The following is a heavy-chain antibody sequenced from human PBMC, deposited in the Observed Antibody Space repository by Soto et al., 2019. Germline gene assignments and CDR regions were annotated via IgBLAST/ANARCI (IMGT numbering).Heavy chain of an antibody. CDR1: GFTFDNCG. V-gene: IGHV3-9*01. Sequence: EVQLVESGGGLVQPGRSLRLSCAASGFTFDNCGMHWVRQAPGKGLEWVAGISWDSSTIGYADSVKGRFIISRDDAKNSLYLQMDSLRGEDTALYYCEQGRYPTMATPLDHWGQGTQVIVSS. CDR3: EQGRYPTMATPLDH. J-gene: IGHJ4*02. D-gene: IGHD2-15*01. CDR2: ISWDSSTI.